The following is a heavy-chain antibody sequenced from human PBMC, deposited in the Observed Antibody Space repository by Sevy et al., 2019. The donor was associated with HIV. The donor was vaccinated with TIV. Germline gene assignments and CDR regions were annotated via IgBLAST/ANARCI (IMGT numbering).Heavy chain of an antibody. D-gene: IGHD3-9*01. CDR3: ARLFSGSADY. J-gene: IGHJ4*02. CDR1: GFTFSSYW. Sequence: GGSLRLSCAASGFTFSSYWMSWVRQAPGKGLEWLATINLDGSETFYVDSVKGRFTISRHNPRKSVYLQMTSLSAEDTAVYYCARLFSGSADYWGQGTLVTVSS. CDR2: INLDGSET. V-gene: IGHV3-7*01.